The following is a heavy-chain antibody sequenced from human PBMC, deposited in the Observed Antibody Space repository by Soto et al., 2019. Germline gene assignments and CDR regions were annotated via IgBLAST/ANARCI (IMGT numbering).Heavy chain of an antibody. V-gene: IGHV1-8*02. Sequence: GASVKVSCKASGYSFTAFHINWVRQATGQGLEWMGWMNPNSGNTGYAQKFQGRVTMTRNTSISTAYMELSSLRSEDTAVYYCAREGYEVVPDYWGQGTLVTVSS. CDR3: AREGYEVVPDY. CDR1: GYSFTAFH. CDR2: MNPNSGNT. J-gene: IGHJ4*02. D-gene: IGHD5-12*01.